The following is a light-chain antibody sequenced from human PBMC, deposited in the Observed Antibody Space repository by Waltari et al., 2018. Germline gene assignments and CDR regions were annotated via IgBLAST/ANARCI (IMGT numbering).Light chain of an antibody. CDR2: AAS. CDR3: QQSYTAPMYT. Sequence: DLQMTQSPSSLPASVGDRVTIHCRASQSSNTNLNWYQQKPGKAPKVLIYAASTLKSGGPSRSSGSGSGTDFTLTISSLQPEDFAVYYCQQSYTAPMYTFGQGTKLEV. V-gene: IGKV1-39*01. CDR1: QSSNTN. J-gene: IGKJ2*01.